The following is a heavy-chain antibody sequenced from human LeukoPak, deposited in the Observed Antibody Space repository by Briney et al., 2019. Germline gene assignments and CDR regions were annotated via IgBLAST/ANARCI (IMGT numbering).Heavy chain of an antibody. CDR1: GGSISSYY. CDR2: IYYSGST. Sequence: SSETLSLTCTVSGGSISSYYWSWIRQPPGKGLEWIGYIYYSGSTYYNPSLKSRVTISVDTSKNQFSLKLSSVTAADTAVYYCARDHSYGHDYWGQGTLVTVSS. V-gene: IGHV4-59*12. D-gene: IGHD5-18*01. CDR3: ARDHSYGHDY. J-gene: IGHJ4*02.